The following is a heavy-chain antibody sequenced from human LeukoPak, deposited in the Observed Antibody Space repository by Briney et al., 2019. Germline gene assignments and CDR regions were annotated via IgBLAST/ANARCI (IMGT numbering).Heavy chain of an antibody. V-gene: IGHV4-39*07. J-gene: IGHJ5*02. CDR1: GGSISSSSYY. CDR3: ARDSSSWYGNWFDP. D-gene: IGHD6-13*01. CDR2: IYHSGST. Sequence: PSETLSLTCTVSGGSISSSSYYWGWIRQPPGKGLEWIGSIYHSGSTYYNPSLKSRVTISVDTSKNQFSLKLSSVTAADTAVYYCARDSSSWYGNWFDPWGQGTLVTVSS.